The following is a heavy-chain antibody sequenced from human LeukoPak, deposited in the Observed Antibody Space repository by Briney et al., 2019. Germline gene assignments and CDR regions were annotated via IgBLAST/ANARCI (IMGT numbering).Heavy chain of an antibody. CDR3: AKDSGSYYDYVWGSYRYVDLFDY. CDR1: GFTFSSYA. CDR2: ISYDGSNK. Sequence: GGSLRLSCAASGFTFSSYAMHWVRQAPGKGLEWVAVISYDGSNKYYADSVKGRFTISRDNSKNTLYLQMNSLRAEDTAVYYCAKDSGSYYDYVWGSYRYVDLFDYWGQGTLVTVSS. J-gene: IGHJ4*02. V-gene: IGHV3-30*04. D-gene: IGHD3-16*02.